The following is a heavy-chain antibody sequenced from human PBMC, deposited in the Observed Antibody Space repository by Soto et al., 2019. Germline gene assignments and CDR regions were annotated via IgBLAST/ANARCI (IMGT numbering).Heavy chain of an antibody. V-gene: IGHV1-69*13. J-gene: IGHJ6*02. CDR1: GGSFSSYA. CDR3: ARGNYYGSGSYSAQLSYYYYGMDV. CDR2: IIPIFGTA. D-gene: IGHD3-10*01. Sequence: SVKVSCKASGGSFSSYAISWVRQAPGQGLEWMGGIIPIFGTANYAQRFQGRVTITADESTSTAYMELSSLRSEDTAVYYCARGNYYGSGSYSAQLSYYYYGMDVWGQGTTVTVSS.